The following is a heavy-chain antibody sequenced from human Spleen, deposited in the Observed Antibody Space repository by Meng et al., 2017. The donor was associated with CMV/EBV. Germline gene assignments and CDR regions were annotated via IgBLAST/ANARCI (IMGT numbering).Heavy chain of an antibody. D-gene: IGHD1-7*01. CDR1: GFTFRSYA. Sequence: GGSLRLSCAASGFTFRSYAMNWVRRAPGKGLEWVSVVYSGGSITYYADSVKGRFTISRDNSKNTLYLQMDSLRAEDTAVYYCAKDADRITGATSHFDYWGQGTLVTVSS. CDR3: AKDADRITGATSHFDY. V-gene: IGHV3-23*03. J-gene: IGHJ4*02. CDR2: VYSGGSIT.